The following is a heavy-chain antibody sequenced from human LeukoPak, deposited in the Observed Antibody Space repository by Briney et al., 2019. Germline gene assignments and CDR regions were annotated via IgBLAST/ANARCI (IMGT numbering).Heavy chain of an antibody. CDR2: ISGSGGTT. D-gene: IGHD4-11*01. J-gene: IGHJ4*02. V-gene: IGHV3-23*01. CDR1: GFTFSNYA. CDR3: AKFGGLNSYGNYRLYYFDY. Sequence: GGSLRLSCAASGFTFSNYAMSWVRQAPGKGLEWVSTISGSGGTTYYADSVKGRFTVSRDNSKNTLYLQMNSLRAEDTAVYYCAKFGGLNSYGNYRLYYFDYWGQGTLVTVSS.